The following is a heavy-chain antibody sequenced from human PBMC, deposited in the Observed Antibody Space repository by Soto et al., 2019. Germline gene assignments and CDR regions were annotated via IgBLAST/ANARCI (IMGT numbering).Heavy chain of an antibody. CDR1: GFTFSSYW. J-gene: IGHJ4*02. V-gene: IGHV3-7*03. CDR2: IKQDGSEK. CDR3: ARVSITMIVGVNENFDY. D-gene: IGHD3-22*01. Sequence: PGGSLRLSCAASGFTFSSYWMRWVRQAPGKGLEWVANIKQDGSEKYYVDSVKGRFTISRDNAKNSLYLQMKSLRAEDTAVYYFARVSITMIVGVNENFDYWGQGT.